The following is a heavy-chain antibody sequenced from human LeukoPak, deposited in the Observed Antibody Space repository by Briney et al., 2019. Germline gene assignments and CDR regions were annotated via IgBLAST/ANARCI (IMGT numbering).Heavy chain of an antibody. Sequence: SETLSLTCTVSGGSISSSSYYWGWIRQPPGKGLEWIGSIYYSGSTYYNPSLKSRVTISVDTSKNQFSLKLSSVTAADTAVYYCARYELTGTYYFDYWGQGTQVTVSP. D-gene: IGHD7-27*01. CDR3: ARYELTGTYYFDY. CDR2: IYYSGST. J-gene: IGHJ4*02. V-gene: IGHV4-39*01. CDR1: GGSISSSSYY.